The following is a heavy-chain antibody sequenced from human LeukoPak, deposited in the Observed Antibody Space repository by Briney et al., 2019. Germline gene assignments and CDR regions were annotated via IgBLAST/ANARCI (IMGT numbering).Heavy chain of an antibody. CDR2: IYYSGST. J-gene: IGHJ4*02. D-gene: IGHD1-26*01. Sequence: SQTLSLTCAVSGGSISSGGYSWSWIRQPPGKGLEWIGYIYYSGSTNYNPSLKSRVTISVDTSKNQFSLKLSSVTAADTAVYYCARRSGGSYSGSFDYWGQGTLVTVSS. CDR3: ARRSGGSYSGSFDY. CDR1: GGSISSGGYS. V-gene: IGHV4-30-4*07.